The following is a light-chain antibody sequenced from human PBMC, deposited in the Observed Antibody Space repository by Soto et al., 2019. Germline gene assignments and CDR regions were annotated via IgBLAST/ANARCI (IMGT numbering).Light chain of an antibody. Sequence: EIVLTQSPGTLSLSPGERATLSCRASQSVSSYYLAWYQQKPGQAPRLLIYGASSRATGIPDRFSGSGSGTDFTLTISRLESEDFAVYYCQQYGSSPPLTFGGGTKVEIK. CDR2: GAS. J-gene: IGKJ4*01. V-gene: IGKV3-20*01. CDR3: QQYGSSPPLT. CDR1: QSVSSYY.